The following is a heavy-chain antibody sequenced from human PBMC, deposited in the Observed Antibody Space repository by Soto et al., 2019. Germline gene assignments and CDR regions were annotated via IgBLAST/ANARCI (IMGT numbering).Heavy chain of an antibody. V-gene: IGHV3-23*01. CDR3: AKHLIIAARSFDY. CDR1: GFTSINYA. Sequence: GGSLRLSCAASGFTSINYAMSWVRQAPGKGLEWVSTISGSDGSTFYADSVKGRFTISRDSSKNTLSLQMNSLRAEDTALYYCAKHLIIAARSFDYWGQGAQVTVSS. D-gene: IGHD2-21*01. CDR2: ISGSDGST. J-gene: IGHJ4*02.